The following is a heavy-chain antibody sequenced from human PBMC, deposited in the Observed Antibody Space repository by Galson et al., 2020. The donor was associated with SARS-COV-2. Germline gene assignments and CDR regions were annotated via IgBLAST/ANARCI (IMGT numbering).Heavy chain of an antibody. V-gene: IGHV4-39*07. CDR3: ARIIGTYSSFDD. CDR1: GGTINRSVYY. CDR2: IYFSGSA. D-gene: IGHD1-26*01. J-gene: IGHJ4*02. Sequence: SETLSLTCTVSGGTINRSVYYWGWLRQPPGKGLEWIGTIYFSGSAYYNPSLKSRVTMSVDTSKNQFSLRLRSVTAADTAVYYCARIIGTYSSFDDWGQGTLVAVSS.